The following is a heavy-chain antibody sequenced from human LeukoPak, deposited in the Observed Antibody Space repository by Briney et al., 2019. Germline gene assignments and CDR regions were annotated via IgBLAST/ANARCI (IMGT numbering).Heavy chain of an antibody. CDR1: GFTFSSYS. V-gene: IGHV3-21*01. CDR2: ISSSGSYI. Sequence: GGSLRLSCAASGFTFSSYSMNWVRQAPGKGLEWVSSISSSGSYIYYADSVKGRFKGRFTISRDNAKNSLYLQMSSLRAEDTAVYYCARGDRGYYDSSGYWCYFDYWGQGTLVTVSS. J-gene: IGHJ4*02. D-gene: IGHD3-22*01. CDR3: ARGDRGYYDSSGYWCYFDY.